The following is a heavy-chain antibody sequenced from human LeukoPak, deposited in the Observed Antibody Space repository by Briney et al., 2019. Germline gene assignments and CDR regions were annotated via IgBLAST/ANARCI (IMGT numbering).Heavy chain of an antibody. CDR1: DGSISSYY. CDR3: ARQNEWLGAFDI. CDR2: IYTSGST. J-gene: IGHJ3*02. Sequence: SETLSLTCTVADGSISSYYWSWIRQPPGKGLEWVGYIYTSGSTNYNPSLKSRVTISVDTSKNQFSLKLSSVTAADTAVYYCARQNEWLGAFDIWGQGTMVTVSP. V-gene: IGHV4-4*09. D-gene: IGHD3-3*01.